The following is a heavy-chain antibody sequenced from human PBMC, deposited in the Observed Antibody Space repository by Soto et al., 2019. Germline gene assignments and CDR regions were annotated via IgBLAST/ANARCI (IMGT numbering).Heavy chain of an antibody. CDR2: IYSSGTT. Sequence: SETLSLTCTVSGGSISSYYWSWIRQPAGKGLEYFGRIYSSGTTNYIPSLKSRVTMSVDAFENQFSLRLTSVTAADTAVYYCARAGGFDVVTISDYWGRGTLVTVAS. V-gene: IGHV4-4*07. D-gene: IGHD3-3*01. CDR1: GGSISSYY. CDR3: ARAGGFDVVTISDY. J-gene: IGHJ4*02.